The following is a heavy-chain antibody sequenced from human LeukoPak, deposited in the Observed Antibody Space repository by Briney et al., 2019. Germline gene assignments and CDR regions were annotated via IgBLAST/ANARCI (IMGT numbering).Heavy chain of an antibody. J-gene: IGHJ4*02. D-gene: IGHD3-22*01. CDR1: GYTFTGYY. V-gene: IGHV1-2*02. Sequence: ASVKVSCKTSGYTFTGYYIHWVRQAPGQGLEWMAWINPNSGGTNYAQNFQGRVTMTRDTSISTAYMELSRLRSDDTAMYYCARGHYFYSYINWGQGTLVTVSS. CDR2: INPNSGGT. CDR3: ARGHYFYSYIN.